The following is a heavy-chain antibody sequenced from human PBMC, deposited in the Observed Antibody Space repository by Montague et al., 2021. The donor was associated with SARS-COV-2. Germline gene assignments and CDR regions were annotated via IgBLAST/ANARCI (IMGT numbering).Heavy chain of an antibody. CDR2: INYRGST. D-gene: IGHD3-3*01. CDR1: GGSINSSSNY. V-gene: IGHV4-39*01. Sequence: SETLSLTCTVSGGSINSSSNYWGRNCQPPGKGLVWFGNINYRGSTYYNPSLKSRVTISAGTTKNQFSLKLSSVTAADTAVYYCARLNFHITIFGVVSSRVFDYWGQGTLVTVSS. J-gene: IGHJ4*02. CDR3: ARLNFHITIFGVVSSRVFDY.